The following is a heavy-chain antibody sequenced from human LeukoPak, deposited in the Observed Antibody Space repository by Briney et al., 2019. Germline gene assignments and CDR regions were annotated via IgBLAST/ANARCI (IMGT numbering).Heavy chain of an antibody. Sequence: GASVKVSCKASGYTFTNYYIHWVRQAPGQGPEWMGIIHPRGGSARYAQRFQGRVSMTRDTSTSTVYMELSRLRSEDTAVYYCATVLRPSYYYDSSGYDWYFDIWGRGTLVTVSS. CDR3: ATVLRPSYYYDSSGYDWYFDI. J-gene: IGHJ2*01. D-gene: IGHD3-22*01. V-gene: IGHV1-46*01. CDR2: IHPRGGSA. CDR1: GYTFTNYY.